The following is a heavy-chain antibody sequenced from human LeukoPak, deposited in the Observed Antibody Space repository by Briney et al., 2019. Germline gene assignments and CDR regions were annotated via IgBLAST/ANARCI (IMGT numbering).Heavy chain of an antibody. D-gene: IGHD2-21*02. Sequence: GGSLRLSCAASGFTFSSYGMHWVRQAPGKGLEWVAFIRYDGSYKYYADSVKGRFTISRDNSKNTLYLQMNSLRAEDTAVYYCAKVHAEVVTAMPLDYWGQGTLVTVSS. CDR1: GFTFSSYG. CDR2: IRYDGSYK. CDR3: AKVHAEVVTAMPLDY. J-gene: IGHJ4*02. V-gene: IGHV3-30*02.